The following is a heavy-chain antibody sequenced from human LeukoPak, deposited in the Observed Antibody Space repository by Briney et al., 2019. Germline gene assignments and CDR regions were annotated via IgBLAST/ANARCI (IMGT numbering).Heavy chain of an antibody. CDR1: GFTFDNYA. CDR2: ISWNSGTI. J-gene: IGHJ1*01. V-gene: IGHV3-9*01. CDR3: ARAYKDRSLAGKKEFFQH. D-gene: IGHD6-19*01. Sequence: GGSLRLSCAASGFTFDNYAVNWVRQVPGKGLEWISLISWNSGTIGYADSVKGRLTISRDNANNFLYLQMNSLRAEDTGLYYCARAYKDRSLAGKKEFFQHWGQGTLVTVSS.